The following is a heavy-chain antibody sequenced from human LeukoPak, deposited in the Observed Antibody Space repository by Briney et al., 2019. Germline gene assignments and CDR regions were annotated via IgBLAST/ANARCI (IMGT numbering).Heavy chain of an antibody. CDR2: ISYDGSNK. V-gene: IGHV3-30-3*01. CDR3: ARVSPYSSGSERYWCFDL. CDR1: GFTFSSYA. D-gene: IGHD3-22*01. J-gene: IGHJ2*01. Sequence: GRSLRLSCAASGFTFSSYAMHWVRQAPGKGLEWVAVISYDGSNKYYADSVKGRFTISRDNSKNTLYLQMNSRRAEETAVYYCARVSPYSSGSERYWCFDLWGRGTLVTVSS.